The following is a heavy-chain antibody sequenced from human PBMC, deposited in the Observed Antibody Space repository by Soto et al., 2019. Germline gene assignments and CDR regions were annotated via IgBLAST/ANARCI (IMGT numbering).Heavy chain of an antibody. CDR3: XRDSVRDYLDYYYGMDV. CDR2: IGTSSSYI. CDR1: GFTFSSYT. J-gene: IGHJ6*02. D-gene: IGHD4-17*01. V-gene: IGHV3-21*01. Sequence: GGSLRLSCAASGFTFSSYTMNWVRQAPGRGLEWVSSIGTSSSYIYYADSVKGRFTISRDNAKNSLFLQMNSLRADDTAVYYCXRDSVRDYLDYYYGMDVWGQGTTVTVSS.